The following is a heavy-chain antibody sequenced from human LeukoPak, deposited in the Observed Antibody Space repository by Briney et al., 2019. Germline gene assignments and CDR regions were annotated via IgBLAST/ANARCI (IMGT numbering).Heavy chain of an antibody. Sequence: GGSLRLSCAASGFTFYDYDMSWVRQAPGKGLEWVSNIYWNGINIVYADSLRGRFNIYRDNAKNSLYLQMNILRAEDTALYYCARGLVSGYPYFDYWGQGTLVTVSS. J-gene: IGHJ4*02. CDR2: IYWNGINI. CDR1: GFTFYDYD. D-gene: IGHD3-3*01. CDR3: ARGLVSGYPYFDY. V-gene: IGHV3-20*04.